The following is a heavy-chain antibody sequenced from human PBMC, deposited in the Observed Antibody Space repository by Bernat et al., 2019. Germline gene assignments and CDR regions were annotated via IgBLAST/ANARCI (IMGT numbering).Heavy chain of an antibody. D-gene: IGHD3-16*01. V-gene: IGHV3-23*01. Sequence: EVQLLESGGGLVQPGGSLRLSCAASGFTFSSYAMSWVRQAPGKGLEWVSAISGSGGSTYYADSVKGRFTISRDNSKNTLYLQMNSLRAEDTAVYYCAKDHPQNLRDYVSHDLDYWGQGTLATVSS. CDR1: GFTFSSYA. J-gene: IGHJ4*02. CDR3: AKDHPQNLRDYVSHDLDY. CDR2: ISGSGGST.